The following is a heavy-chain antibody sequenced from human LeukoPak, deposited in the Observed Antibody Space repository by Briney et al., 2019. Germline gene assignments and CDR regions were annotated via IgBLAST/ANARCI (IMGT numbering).Heavy chain of an antibody. CDR3: TRGGPVAGTHKYFQH. Sequence: GASVKVSCKASGYTVTSYDINWVRQATGQGLEWLGWMNPNNANTDYAQKFQGRVTLTRNTSISTAYMELSSLRSEDTAVYFCTRGGPVAGTHKYFQHWGQGTLVTVSS. V-gene: IGHV1-8*01. D-gene: IGHD6-19*01. J-gene: IGHJ1*01. CDR1: GYTVTSYD. CDR2: MNPNNANT.